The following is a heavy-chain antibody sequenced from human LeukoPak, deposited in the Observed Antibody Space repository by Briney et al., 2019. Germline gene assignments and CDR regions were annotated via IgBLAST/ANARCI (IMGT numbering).Heavy chain of an antibody. Sequence: PGGSLRLSCAASGFTFSDYYMSWIRQAPGKGLEWVGRIKSKTDGGTTDYTAPVKGRFTISRDDSKNTLYLQMNSLKTEDTAVYYCTTGSSVADFWSGYYIRQKTSTYYYYYYMDVWGKGTTVTVSS. J-gene: IGHJ6*03. CDR1: GFTFSDYY. D-gene: IGHD3-3*01. CDR2: IKSKTDGGTT. CDR3: TTGSSVADFWSGYYIRQKTSTYYYYYYMDV. V-gene: IGHV3-15*01.